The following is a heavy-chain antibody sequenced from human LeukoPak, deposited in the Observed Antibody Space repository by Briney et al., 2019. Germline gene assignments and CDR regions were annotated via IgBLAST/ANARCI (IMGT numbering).Heavy chain of an antibody. CDR1: GFTFSSYA. J-gene: IGHJ4*02. D-gene: IGHD3-16*01. CDR2: ISYDGSNK. CDR3: ARETYLYYFDY. Sequence: GGSLRLSWAASGFTFSSYAMHWVRQAPGKGLEWVAVISYDGSNKYYADSVKGRFTISRDNSKNTLYLQMNSLRAEDTAVYYCARETYLYYFDYWGQGTLVTVSS. V-gene: IGHV3-30-3*01.